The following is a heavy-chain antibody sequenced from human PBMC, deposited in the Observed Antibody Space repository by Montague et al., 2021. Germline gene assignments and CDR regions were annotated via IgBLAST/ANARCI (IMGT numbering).Heavy chain of an antibody. CDR2: ISGSGGST. D-gene: IGHD4-23*01. CDR3: ANRPDITVVTL. Sequence: SLRLSCAASGFTFSSYAMSWVRQAPGKGLEWVSAISGSGGSTYYADSVKGRFTISRGNSKNTLYLQMNSLRAEDTAVYYCANRPDITVVTLGGQGTLVTVSS. J-gene: IGHJ4*02. V-gene: IGHV3-23*01. CDR1: GFTFSSYA.